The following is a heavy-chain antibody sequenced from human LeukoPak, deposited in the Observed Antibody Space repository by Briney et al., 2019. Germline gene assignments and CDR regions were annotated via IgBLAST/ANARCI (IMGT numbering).Heavy chain of an antibody. CDR3: AREGYYGSGSYYY. CDR2: MSSSSSYI. V-gene: IGHV3-21*01. D-gene: IGHD3-10*01. CDR1: GFTFSSYS. Sequence: GGSLRLSCAASGFTFSSYSMNWVRQAPGKGLEWVSSMSSSSSYIYYADSVKGRFTISRDNAKNSLYLQMNSLRAEDTAVYYCAREGYYGSGSYYYWGQGTLVTVSS. J-gene: IGHJ4*02.